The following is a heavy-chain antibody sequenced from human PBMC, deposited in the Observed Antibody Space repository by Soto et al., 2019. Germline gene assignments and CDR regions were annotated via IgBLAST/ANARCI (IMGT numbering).Heavy chain of an antibody. CDR2: TYYRSKWYN. CDR3: ARAPGIAVAGTFDY. CDR1: GDSVSSNSAA. V-gene: IGHV6-1*01. D-gene: IGHD6-19*01. Sequence: SQTLSLTCAISGDSVSSNSAAWNWIRQSPSRGLEWLGRTYYRSKWYNDYAVSVKSRITINPDTSKNQFSLQLNSVTPEDTAVYYCARAPGIAVAGTFDYWGQGALVTVS. J-gene: IGHJ4*02.